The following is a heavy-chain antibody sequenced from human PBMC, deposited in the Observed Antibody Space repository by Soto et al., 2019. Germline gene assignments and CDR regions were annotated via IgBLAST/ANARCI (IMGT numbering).Heavy chain of an antibody. CDR2: IYYSGST. V-gene: IGHV4-30-4*01. CDR3: ARGRITMVRGVSFL. Sequence: TLSLTCTVSGGSISSGDYYWSWIRQPPGKGLEWIGYIYYSGSTYYNPSLKSRVTISVDTSKNQFSLKLSSVTAADTAVYYCARGRITMVRGVSFLWGQGPLVTVSS. J-gene: IGHJ4*02. CDR1: GGSISSGDYY. D-gene: IGHD3-10*01.